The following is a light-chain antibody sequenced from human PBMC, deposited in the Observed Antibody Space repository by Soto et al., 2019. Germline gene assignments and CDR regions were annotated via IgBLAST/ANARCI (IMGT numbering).Light chain of an antibody. Sequence: DIQMTESPSSVSASVGDGVTNTCRASQGISSWLAWYQQKPGKAPKLLIYDASSLESGVPSRFTGSGSGTEFTLTISSLQSDDFATYYCQQYNSYPLTFGGGTKVDIK. V-gene: IGKV1-5*01. CDR3: QQYNSYPLT. CDR1: QGISSW. CDR2: DAS. J-gene: IGKJ4*01.